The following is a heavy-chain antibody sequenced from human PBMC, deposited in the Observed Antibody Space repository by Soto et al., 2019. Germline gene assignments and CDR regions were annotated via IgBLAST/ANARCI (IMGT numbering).Heavy chain of an antibody. CDR1: GFTFSSYS. Sequence: PVGSLRVSCAASGFTFSSYSMNWVRQAPGKGLEWVSYISSSSSTIYYADSVKGRFTISRDNAKNSLYLQMNSLRDEDTAVYYCASLTDYNWNFRYYYYGMDVWGQGTTVTVSS. V-gene: IGHV3-48*02. CDR2: ISSSSSTI. D-gene: IGHD1-7*01. CDR3: ASLTDYNWNFRYYYYGMDV. J-gene: IGHJ6*02.